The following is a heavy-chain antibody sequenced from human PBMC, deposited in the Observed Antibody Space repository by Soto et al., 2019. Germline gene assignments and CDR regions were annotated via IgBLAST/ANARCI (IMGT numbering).Heavy chain of an antibody. CDR2: INHSGST. CDR1: GGSFSGYY. CDR3: ARVDYYYDSSGYYYGGNAFDI. D-gene: IGHD3-22*01. J-gene: IGHJ3*02. Sequence: PSETLSLTCAVYGGSFSGYYWSWIRQPPGKGLEWIGEINHSGSTNYNPSLRSRVTISVDTSKNQFSLKLSSVTAADTAVYYCARVDYYYDSSGYYYGGNAFDIWGPGTMVTVSS. V-gene: IGHV4-34*01.